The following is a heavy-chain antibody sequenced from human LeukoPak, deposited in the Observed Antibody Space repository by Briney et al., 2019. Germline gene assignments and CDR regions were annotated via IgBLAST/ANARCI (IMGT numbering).Heavy chain of an antibody. D-gene: IGHD2-15*01. CDR3: AKDIVVVVAATPLSGAFDI. CDR1: GFTFSSYA. CDR2: ISGSGGST. Sequence: GGSLRLSCAASGFTFSSYAMSWVRQAPGKGLEWVSAISGSGGSTYYADSVKGRFTISRDNSKNTLYLQMNSLRAEDTAVYYCAKDIVVVVAATPLSGAFDIWGQGTMVTVSS. V-gene: IGHV3-23*01. J-gene: IGHJ3*02.